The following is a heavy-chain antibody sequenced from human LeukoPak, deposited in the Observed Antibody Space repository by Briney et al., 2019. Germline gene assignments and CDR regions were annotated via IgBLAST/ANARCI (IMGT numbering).Heavy chain of an antibody. CDR3: AKDQSSGWHHYFDY. J-gene: IGHJ4*02. V-gene: IGHV3-23*01. CDR2: MSGSGGST. D-gene: IGHD6-19*01. CDR1: GFTFSSYA. Sequence: GGSLRLSCAASGFTFSSYAVSWVRQAPGKGLEWVSTMSGSGGSTYYADSVKGRFTISRDNSKNTLYLQMNSLRADDTAVYYCAKDQSSGWHHYFDYWGQGTLVTVSS.